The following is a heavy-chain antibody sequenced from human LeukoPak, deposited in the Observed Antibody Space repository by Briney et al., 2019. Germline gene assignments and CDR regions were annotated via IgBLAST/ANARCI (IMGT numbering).Heavy chain of an antibody. Sequence: SETLSLTCTVSGGSISSYYWSWIRQPAGKGLEWIGRIYTSGSTNYNPSLKSRVTISVDTSKNQFSLKLSSVTAADTAVYYWAGEDYNSSWYRGNYYYYGMDVWGQGTTVTVSS. V-gene: IGHV4-4*07. CDR2: IYTSGST. CDR3: AGEDYNSSWYRGNYYYYGMDV. D-gene: IGHD6-13*01. CDR1: GGSISSYY. J-gene: IGHJ6*02.